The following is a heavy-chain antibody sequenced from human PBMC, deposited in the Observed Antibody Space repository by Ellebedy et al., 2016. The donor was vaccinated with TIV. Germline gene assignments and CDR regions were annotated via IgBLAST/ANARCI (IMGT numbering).Heavy chain of an antibody. J-gene: IGHJ4*02. V-gene: IGHV3-23*01. CDR2: ISRSGGST. D-gene: IGHD6-13*01. CDR3: ANVYSSTWADS. CDR1: GFTFEDFA. Sequence: GESLKISCVVSGFTFEDFAFHWVRQAPGKGLEWVSAISRSGGSTYYAGSVKGRFTISRDNSKDTLYLQMNSLRAEDTAVYYCANVYSSTWADSWGQGTLVTVSS.